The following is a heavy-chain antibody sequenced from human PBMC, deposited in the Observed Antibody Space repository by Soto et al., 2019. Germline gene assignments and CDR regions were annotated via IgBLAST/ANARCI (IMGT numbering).Heavy chain of an antibody. V-gene: IGHV4-30-4*08. CDR2: ISHSGST. J-gene: IGHJ4*01. CDR1: GGSISSGDYY. Sequence: SETLSLTCTVSGGSISSGDYYWSWIRQHPGKGLECIGYISHSGSTNYNPSFRSRVTISLDTSKNQFSLKLSSVTAADTAVYYCARQGGYDYFDYWGQGALVTVSS. D-gene: IGHD5-12*01. CDR3: ARQGGYDYFDY.